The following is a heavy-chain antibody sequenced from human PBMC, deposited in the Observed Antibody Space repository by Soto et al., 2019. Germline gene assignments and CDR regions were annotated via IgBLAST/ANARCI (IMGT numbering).Heavy chain of an antibody. CDR1: GYTFTGYY. J-gene: IGHJ6*02. D-gene: IGHD2-2*01. CDR3: AKLALGYCSSTSCYGYYYYYGMDV. CDR2: INPNSGGT. V-gene: IGHV1-2*04. Sequence: ASVKVSCKASGYTFTGYYMYWVRQAPGQGLEWMGWINPNSGGTDYAQKFQGWVTMTRDTSISTAYMELSRLRSDDTAVYYCAKLALGYCSSTSCYGYYYYYGMDVWGQGTTVTVSS.